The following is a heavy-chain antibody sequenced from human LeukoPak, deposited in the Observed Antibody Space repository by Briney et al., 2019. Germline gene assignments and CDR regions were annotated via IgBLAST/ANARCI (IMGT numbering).Heavy chain of an antibody. CDR1: GFTFSSYA. CDR3: ARDSGSYLDY. D-gene: IGHD1-26*01. CDR2: ISYDGSNK. J-gene: IGHJ4*02. Sequence: GGSLRLSCAASGFTFSSYAMHWVRQAPGKGLEWVAVISYDGSNKYYADSVKGRFTISRDNAKNTLYLQMNSLRAEDTAVYYCARDSGSYLDYWGQGTLVTVSS. V-gene: IGHV3-30*04.